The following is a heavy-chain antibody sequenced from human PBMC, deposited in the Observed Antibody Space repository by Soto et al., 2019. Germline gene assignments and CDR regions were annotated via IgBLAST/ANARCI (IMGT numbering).Heavy chain of an antibody. J-gene: IGHJ4*02. CDR3: EMDLYGRSSRFDY. CDR2: ISSDGSKK. CDR1: GFTFSNNG. D-gene: IGHD6-6*01. Sequence: QVQLVESGGGVVQPGRSLRLSCVASGFTFSNNGIHWVRQAPGKGLEWVAVISSDGSKKYYADSVKGRFTITRDNSKNTLYLQMNSLRAEDTAVYFCEMDLYGRSSRFDYWGQGTLVTVSS. V-gene: IGHV3-30*03.